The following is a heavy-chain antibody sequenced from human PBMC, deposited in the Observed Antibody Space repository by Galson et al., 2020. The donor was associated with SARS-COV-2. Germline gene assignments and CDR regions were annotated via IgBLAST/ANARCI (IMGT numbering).Heavy chain of an antibody. D-gene: IGHD1-26*01. J-gene: IGHJ4*02. CDR1: GGSVSSGDFS. CDR2: IYDSANT. Sequence: PSETLSLTCAVSGGSVSSGDFSWSWFRQPPGKGLEWIGYIYDSANTYYNPSLKSRVSISVDRSKNQFSLNLSSVTAADTAVYYCARGQQTELLTPFDFWGQGTLVTVSS. CDR3: ARGQQTELLTPFDF. V-gene: IGHV4-30-2*01.